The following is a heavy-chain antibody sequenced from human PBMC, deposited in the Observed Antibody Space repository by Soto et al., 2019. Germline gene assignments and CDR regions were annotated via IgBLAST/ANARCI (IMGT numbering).Heavy chain of an antibody. Sequence: QVVLQESGPGLVKPSQTISLTCAVSGDSISSGGYYWSWIRQRPGKGLEWIAFIYHSGTTYFNLSRKSRLIISMDTSRTQFTLSLSSVTAADSAVYYGASRHDFGDYPEGFDMWGQGTMVTVAS. J-gene: IGHJ3*02. CDR3: ASRHDFGDYPEGFDM. D-gene: IGHD4-17*01. CDR1: GDSISSGGYY. CDR2: IYHSGTT. V-gene: IGHV4-31*11.